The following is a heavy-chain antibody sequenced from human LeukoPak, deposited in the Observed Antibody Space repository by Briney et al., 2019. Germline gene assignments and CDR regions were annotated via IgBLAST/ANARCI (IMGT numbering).Heavy chain of an antibody. V-gene: IGHV1-8*01. CDR1: GYTFTSYD. CDR3: ARGXGXCSXTSCPIGD. Sequence: GASVKVSCKASGYTFTSYDINWVRQATGQGLEWMGWMNPNSGNTGYAQKFQGRVTMTRNTSISTAYMELSSLRSEDTAVYYCARGXGXCSXTSCPIGDWGQGTLVTVXS. CDR2: MNPNSGNT. J-gene: IGHJ4*02. D-gene: IGHD2-2*01.